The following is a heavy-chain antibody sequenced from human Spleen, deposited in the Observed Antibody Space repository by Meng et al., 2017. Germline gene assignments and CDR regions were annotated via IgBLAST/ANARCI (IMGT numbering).Heavy chain of an antibody. CDR1: GFTFSNAY. CDR2: IKSNPDGETI. V-gene: IGHV3-15*01. J-gene: IGHJ4*02. Sequence: GGSLRLSCEGSGFTFSNAYMTWVRQAPGKRLEWVGRIKSNPDGETIDYCEPVKVRLTNSRDDSKNTVYLQMNSLKNEDTAVYYCSGHIDYWGQGTLVTVSS. D-gene: IGHD5-12*01. CDR3: SGHIDY.